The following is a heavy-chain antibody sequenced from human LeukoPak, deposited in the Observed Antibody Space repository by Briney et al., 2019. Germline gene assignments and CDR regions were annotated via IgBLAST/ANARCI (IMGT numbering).Heavy chain of an antibody. J-gene: IGHJ5*02. CDR2: INTNSGGT. D-gene: IGHD3-22*01. CDR3: ARGRGDYYGSSGNWFDP. CDR1: GYTFTGYY. V-gene: IGHV1-2*02. Sequence: ASVKVSCKASGYTFTGYYMHWVRQAPGQGLEWMGWINTNSGGTNYAQKFQGRVTMTRDTSISTAYMELSRLRSDDTAGYYCARGRGDYYGSSGNWFDPWGQGALVTVSS.